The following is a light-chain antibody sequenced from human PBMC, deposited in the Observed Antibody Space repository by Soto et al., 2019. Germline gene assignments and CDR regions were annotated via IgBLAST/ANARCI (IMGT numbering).Light chain of an antibody. CDR1: QDISNY. V-gene: IGKV1-33*01. Sequence: DIQMTQSPSSLSASVGDRVTITCQASQDISNYLNWYQQKPGKAPKLLIYDASNLETGVPSRFSGSGSGTDFTFTISSLQPEDIATYYCQQYDNLHTLGQGTKVDTK. CDR2: DAS. CDR3: QQYDNLHT. J-gene: IGKJ2*01.